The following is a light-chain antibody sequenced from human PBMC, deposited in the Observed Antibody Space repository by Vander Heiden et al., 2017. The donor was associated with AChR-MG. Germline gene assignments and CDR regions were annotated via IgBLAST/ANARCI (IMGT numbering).Light chain of an antibody. J-gene: IGKJ3*01. Sequence: DDQMTQPPSTLLSSVRDRVTITCRASQSISNWLAWYQQKPGKAPKLLMYKTSNLASGVPSRFSGGGSGTEFTLTISSLQPDDFATYYCQHYTSFSFTFGPGTKVEIK. CDR2: KTS. CDR3: QHYTSFSFT. CDR1: QSISNW. V-gene: IGKV1-5*03.